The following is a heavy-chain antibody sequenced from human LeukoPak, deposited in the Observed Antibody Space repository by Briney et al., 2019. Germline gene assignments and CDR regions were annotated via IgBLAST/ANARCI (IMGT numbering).Heavy chain of an antibody. D-gene: IGHD6-19*01. V-gene: IGHV1-69*13. CDR1: GGTFSSYA. Sequence: ASVKVSCKASGGTFSSYAISWVRQAPGQGLEWMGGIIPIFGTANYAQKFQDRVTITADESTSTAYMELSSLGSEDTAVYYCASHLGYSSGWYDYWGQGTLVTVSS. CDR2: IIPIFGTA. J-gene: IGHJ4*02. CDR3: ASHLGYSSGWYDY.